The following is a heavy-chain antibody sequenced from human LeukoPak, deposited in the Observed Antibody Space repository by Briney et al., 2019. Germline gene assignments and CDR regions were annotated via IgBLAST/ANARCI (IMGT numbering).Heavy chain of an antibody. CDR3: SRDLGLPGV. V-gene: IGHV3-48*01. D-gene: IGHD3-10*01. Sequence: GGSLRLSCAASGFSFSDHNMPWVRQAPGTGLEWVSYISTSSNTIYYADSVKGRFTISRDNAKNSLFLQMNSLRAEDTAVYYCSRDLGLPGVWGQGTVVTVAS. CDR1: GFSFSDHN. CDR2: ISTSSNTI. J-gene: IGHJ3*01.